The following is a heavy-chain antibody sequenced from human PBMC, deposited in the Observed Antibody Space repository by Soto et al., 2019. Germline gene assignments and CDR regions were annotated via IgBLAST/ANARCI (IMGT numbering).Heavy chain of an antibody. CDR2: IIPIFGTA. CDR1: GGTFSSYA. D-gene: IGHD2-21*02. Sequence: SVKVSCKASGGTFSSYAISWVRQAPGQGLEWMGGIIPIFGTANYAQKFQGRDTITRDTSASTAYMELSSLRSEDTAVYYCARGLAYCGGDCYMVPLGYWGQGTLVTVSS. V-gene: IGHV1-69*05. J-gene: IGHJ4*02. CDR3: ARGLAYCGGDCYMVPLGY.